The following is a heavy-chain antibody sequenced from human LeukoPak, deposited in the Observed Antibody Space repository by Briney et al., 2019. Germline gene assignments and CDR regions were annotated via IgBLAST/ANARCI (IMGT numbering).Heavy chain of an antibody. CDR2: ISYDGSNK. Sequence: PGGSLRLSCAASGFTFSSYAMHWVRQAPGKGLEWVAVISYDGSNKYYADSVKGRFTISRDNSKNTLYLQMNSLRAEDTAVYYCARGLAVAGMAHCGMDVWGQGTTVTVSS. V-gene: IGHV3-30*04. D-gene: IGHD6-19*01. CDR1: GFTFSSYA. J-gene: IGHJ6*02. CDR3: ARGLAVAGMAHCGMDV.